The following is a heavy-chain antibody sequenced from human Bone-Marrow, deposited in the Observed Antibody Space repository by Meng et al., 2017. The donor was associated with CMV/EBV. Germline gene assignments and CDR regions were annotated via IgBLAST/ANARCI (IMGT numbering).Heavy chain of an antibody. D-gene: IGHD3-3*01. CDR3: ARAPRFWSGYFYYFDY. Sequence: YTFIGYYMHWVRQAPGQGFEWMGRINPNSGDTNYAQKFKGRVTMTRDTSLSTAYMELDRLKSDDAAVYFCARAPRFWSGYFYYFDYWGQGTLVTVSS. J-gene: IGHJ4*02. CDR1: YTFIGYY. V-gene: IGHV1-2*06. CDR2: INPNSGDT.